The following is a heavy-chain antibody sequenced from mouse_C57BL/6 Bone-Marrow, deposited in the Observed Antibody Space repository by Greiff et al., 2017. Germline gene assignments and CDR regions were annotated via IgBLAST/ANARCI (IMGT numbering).Heavy chain of an antibody. Sequence: VQLQESGPGLVQPSQSLSITCTVSGFSLTSYGVHWVRQPPGKGLEWLGVIWSGGSTDYNAAFISRLSISKDNSKSQVFFKMNSLQADDTAIYYCAISYYGSSFAYWGQGTLVTVSA. J-gene: IGHJ3*01. CDR3: AISYYGSSFAY. CDR2: IWSGGST. V-gene: IGHV2-4*01. D-gene: IGHD1-1*01. CDR1: GFSLTSYG.